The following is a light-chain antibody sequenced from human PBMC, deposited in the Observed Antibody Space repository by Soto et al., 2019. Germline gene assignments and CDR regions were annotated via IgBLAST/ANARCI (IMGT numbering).Light chain of an antibody. J-gene: IGLJ2*01. CDR2: DNN. V-gene: IGLV1-51*01. Sequence: QAVVTQPPSVSAAPGQKVTISCSGGSSNIGNNYISWYQQLPGTAPKLLIYDNNKRPSGIPDRFSGSKSGTSATLGITGLQTGDEADYYCGTWDSSLSAGVFGGGTKVTVL. CDR1: SSNIGNNY. CDR3: GTWDSSLSAGV.